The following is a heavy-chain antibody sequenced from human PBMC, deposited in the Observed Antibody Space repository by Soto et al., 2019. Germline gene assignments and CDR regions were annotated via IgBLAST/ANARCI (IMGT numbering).Heavy chain of an antibody. J-gene: IGHJ3*02. D-gene: IGHD3-22*01. CDR2: IIPIFGTA. Sequence: SVKVSCKASGGAFSSYAISWVRQAPGQGLEWMGGIIPIFGTANYAQKFQGRVTITADESTSTAYMELSSLRSEDTAVYYCARDHGRNYYDSSGLSAFDIWGQGTMVTVSS. CDR1: GGAFSSYA. CDR3: ARDHGRNYYDSSGLSAFDI. V-gene: IGHV1-69*13.